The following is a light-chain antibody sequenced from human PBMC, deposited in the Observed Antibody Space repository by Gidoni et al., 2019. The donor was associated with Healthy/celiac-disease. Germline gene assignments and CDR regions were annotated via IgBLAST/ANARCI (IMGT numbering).Light chain of an antibody. CDR2: CAS. V-gene: IGKV3-20*01. J-gene: IGKJ1*01. CDR3: QQYGSSPPWT. Sequence: ETVLTQSPGTLSLSPGERATLSCSASQSVSSSYLAWYQQKPGQAPRLLIYCASSRATGIPDRFSGSGSGTDFTLTISRLEPEDFAVYYCQQYGSSPPWTFGPGTKVEIK. CDR1: QSVSSSY.